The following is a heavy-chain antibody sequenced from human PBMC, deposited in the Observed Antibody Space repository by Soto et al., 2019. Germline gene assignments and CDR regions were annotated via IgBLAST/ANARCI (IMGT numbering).Heavy chain of an antibody. V-gene: IGHV4-30-2*01. CDR1: GGSISSGGYS. CDR2: IYHSGST. J-gene: IGHJ4*02. CDR3: ASSHAGAHITAAVH. Sequence: QLQLQESGSGLVKPSQTLSLTCAVSGGSISSGGYSWNWIRQPPGKGLEWIGYIYHSGSTYYNPSLKSLVTISVDRSKNQFSLKLSPVTAADTAVYYCASSHAGAHITAAVHWGQGTLVTVSS. D-gene: IGHD6-13*01.